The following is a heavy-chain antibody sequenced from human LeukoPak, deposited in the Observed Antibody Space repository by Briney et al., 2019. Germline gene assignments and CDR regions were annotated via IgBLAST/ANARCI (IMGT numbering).Heavy chain of an antibody. CDR2: INPNSGGT. J-gene: IGHJ6*03. CDR3: ASQRGAYYYYYMDV. V-gene: IGHV1-2*02. CDR1: GYTLTGYY. Sequence: ASVKVSCKASGYTLTGYYMHWVRQAPGQGLEWMGWINPNSGGTNYAQKFQGRVTMTRDTSISTAYMELSRLRSDDTAVYYCASQRGAYYYYYMDVWGKGTTVTVSS. D-gene: IGHD3-10*01.